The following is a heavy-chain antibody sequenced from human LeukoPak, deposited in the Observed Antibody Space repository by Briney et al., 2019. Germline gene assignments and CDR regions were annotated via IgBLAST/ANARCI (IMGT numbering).Heavy chain of an antibody. V-gene: IGHV1-46*01. D-gene: IGHD5-24*01. CDR3: ARAGRWLQFCYYYYMDV. CDR1: GYTFTTYY. CDR2: INPSGGST. Sequence: ASVKVSCKASGYTFTTYYMHWVRQAPGQGLEWMGIINPSGGSTSYAQKFQGRVTMTRDMSTSTVYMELSSLRSEDTAVYYCARAGRWLQFCYYYYMDVWGKGTTVTVSS. J-gene: IGHJ6*03.